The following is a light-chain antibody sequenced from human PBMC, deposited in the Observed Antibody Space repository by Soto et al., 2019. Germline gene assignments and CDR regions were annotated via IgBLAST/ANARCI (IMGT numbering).Light chain of an antibody. V-gene: IGKV3-20*01. J-gene: IGKJ5*01. CDR2: GAS. CDR3: QQYGSSIT. Sequence: EIVLTQSPATLSLSAGEIATLSCRASQSVSILLAWYQQKPGQAPRLLIYGASSRATGIPDRFSGSGSGTDFTLTISRLEPEDFAVYYCQQYGSSITFGQGTRLEIK. CDR1: QSVSIL.